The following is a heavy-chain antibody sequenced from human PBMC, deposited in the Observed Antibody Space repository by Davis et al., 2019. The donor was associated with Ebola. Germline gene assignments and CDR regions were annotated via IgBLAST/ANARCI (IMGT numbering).Heavy chain of an antibody. J-gene: IGHJ3*02. CDR3: TSRGLVSATDEAFDI. V-gene: IGHV3-23*01. CDR2: ISGSGGST. D-gene: IGHD1-1*01. CDR1: GFTFSSYA. Sequence: GESLKISCAASGFTFSSYAMSWVRQAPGKGLEWVSAISGSGGSTYYADSVKGRFTISRDNSKNTLYLQMNSLRAEDTAVYYCTSRGLVSATDEAFDIWGQGTVVTVSS.